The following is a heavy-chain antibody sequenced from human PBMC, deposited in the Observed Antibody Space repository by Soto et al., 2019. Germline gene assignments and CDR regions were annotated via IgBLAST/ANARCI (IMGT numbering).Heavy chain of an antibody. Sequence: GGSLRPSCAASGFTFSSYGMHWVRQAPGKGLEWVAVIWYDGSNKYYADSVKGRFTISRDNSKNTLYLQMNSLRAEDTAVYYCARDQEQWLVESYYGMDVWGQGTTVTVSS. V-gene: IGHV3-33*01. CDR3: ARDQEQWLVESYYGMDV. D-gene: IGHD6-19*01. CDR2: IWYDGSNK. CDR1: GFTFSSYG. J-gene: IGHJ6*02.